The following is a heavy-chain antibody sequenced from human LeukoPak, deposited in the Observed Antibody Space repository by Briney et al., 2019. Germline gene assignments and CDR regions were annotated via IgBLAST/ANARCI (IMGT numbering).Heavy chain of an antibody. D-gene: IGHD3-10*01. Sequence: ASVKVSCKASAYTFTDYYMHWVRQAPGQGLEWMGWINPNSGDTNYAQKVKARVTMTRDTSISTAYMELSSLRYDDTAVYYCARDTGSVFDYWGQGTLDTVSS. V-gene: IGHV1-2*02. CDR2: INPNSGDT. CDR3: ARDTGSVFDY. CDR1: AYTFTDYY. J-gene: IGHJ4*02.